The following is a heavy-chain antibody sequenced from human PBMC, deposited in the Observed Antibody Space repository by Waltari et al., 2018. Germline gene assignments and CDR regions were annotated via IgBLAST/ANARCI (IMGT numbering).Heavy chain of an antibody. D-gene: IGHD3-3*01. V-gene: IGHV3-7*01. CDR2: IKEDGSEK. J-gene: IGHJ4*02. Sequence: EVQLVESGGGLVQPGGSLRLSCAASEFTFAYYWVTWVRQAPGKGLEWVANIKEDGSEKYYGDSVKGRFTISRDNAKNSLYLQMSSLRVEDTAVYYCATQSWSNFEYWGQGTLVTVSP. CDR3: ATQSWSNFEY. CDR1: EFTFAYYW.